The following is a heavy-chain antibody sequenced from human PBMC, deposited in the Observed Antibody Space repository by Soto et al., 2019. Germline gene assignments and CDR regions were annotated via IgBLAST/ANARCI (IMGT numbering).Heavy chain of an antibody. CDR1: GGTFSSYA. CDR3: ARRVVVASVPAIAYYYYGLDV. J-gene: IGHJ6*02. Sequence: GASVKVSCKAFGGTFSSYAICWVRQAPGQGLEWMGGVIPMFGSTNYAQKFQGRVSITADESTNTAFMELSSLRSEDTAVYYCARRVVVASVPAIAYYYYGLDVWGQGTTVTVSS. V-gene: IGHV1-69*13. D-gene: IGHD2-15*01. CDR2: VIPMFGST.